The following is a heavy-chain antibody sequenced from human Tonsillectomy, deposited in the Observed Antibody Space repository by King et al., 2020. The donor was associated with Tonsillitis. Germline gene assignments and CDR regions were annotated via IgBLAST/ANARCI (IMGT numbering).Heavy chain of an antibody. CDR3: AKRGSGYSLDY. V-gene: IGHV3-23*03. CDR1: GFTFGTYA. D-gene: IGHD3-22*01. Sequence: VQLVESGGGLVQPGGSLRLSCAASGFTFGTYAMSWVRQAPGKGLEWVSVIYSGGGTTYYADSVKGRFTIYRDNSKNTLYLQVNSLRAEDTAVYYCAKRGSGYSLDYWGQGTLVIVSS. J-gene: IGHJ4*02. CDR2: IYSGGGTT.